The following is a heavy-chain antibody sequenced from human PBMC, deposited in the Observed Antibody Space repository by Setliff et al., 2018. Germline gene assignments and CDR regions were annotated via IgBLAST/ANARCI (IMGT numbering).Heavy chain of an antibody. V-gene: IGHV3-23*01. CDR1: GFTFSSYA. D-gene: IGHD2-15*01. CDR2: ISGSGGST. Sequence: LRLSCAASGFTFSSYAMSRVRQAPGKGLEWVSAISGSGGSTYYADSVKGRFTISRDNSKNTLYLQMNSLRAEDTAVYYCAKRGPYCSGGTCHYYFDYWGQGTLVTVSS. CDR3: AKRGPYCSGGTCHYYFDY. J-gene: IGHJ4*02.